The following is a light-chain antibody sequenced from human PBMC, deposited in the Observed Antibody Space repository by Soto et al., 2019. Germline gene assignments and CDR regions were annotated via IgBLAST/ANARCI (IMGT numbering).Light chain of an antibody. CDR1: SSDVGSYNL. J-gene: IGLJ1*01. CDR2: EGS. Sequence: QSVLTQPASVSGSPGQSITISCTGTSSDVGSYNLVSWYQQHPGKAPKLRIYEGSKRPSGVSNRFSGSKSGNTASLTISGLQAEDEADYYCCSYAGSSTDVFGTGTKLTVL. V-gene: IGLV2-23*01. CDR3: CSYAGSSTDV.